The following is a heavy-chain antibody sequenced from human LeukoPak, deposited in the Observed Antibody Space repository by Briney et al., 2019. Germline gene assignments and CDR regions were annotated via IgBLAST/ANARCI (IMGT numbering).Heavy chain of an antibody. V-gene: IGHV3-30*18. CDR3: AKGGVVVPAAADY. Sequence: GGSLRLSCTASGFTFSSYGMHWVRQAPGMGLEWVTVISYDGTNKYYGDSVKGRFTISRDNSKNTLYLQMNSLRAEDTAVYYCAKGGVVVPAAADYWGQGTLVTVSS. CDR2: ISYDGTNK. CDR1: GFTFSSYG. D-gene: IGHD2-2*01. J-gene: IGHJ4*02.